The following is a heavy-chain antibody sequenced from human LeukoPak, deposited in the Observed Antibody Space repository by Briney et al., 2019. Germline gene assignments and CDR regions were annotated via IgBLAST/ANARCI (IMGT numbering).Heavy chain of an antibody. CDR1: GFTFSSYS. V-gene: IGHV3-21*01. J-gene: IGHJ4*02. CDR2: ISSSSSYI. Sequence: GGSLRLSCAASGFTFSSYSMNWVRQAPGKGLEWVSSISSSSSYIYYADSVKGRFTISRDNAKNSLYLQMSSLRAEDTAVYYCARDNSYGDYDYFDYWGQGVLVTVSS. CDR3: ARDNSYGDYDYFDY. D-gene: IGHD4-17*01.